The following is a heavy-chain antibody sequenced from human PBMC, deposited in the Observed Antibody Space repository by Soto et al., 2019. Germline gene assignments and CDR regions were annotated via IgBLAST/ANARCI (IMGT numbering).Heavy chain of an antibody. CDR3: ATIVGANDY. J-gene: IGHJ4*02. Sequence: SETLSLTCTVSGGSIYTYSWTWIRQPAGKGLEWIGHIYSSGSANYNPSLKSRVSMSVDTSKNQFSLNLNSVTAADTAVYYCATIVGANDYWGQGTLVTVSS. D-gene: IGHD1-26*01. CDR2: IYSSGSA. CDR1: GGSIYTYS. V-gene: IGHV4-4*07.